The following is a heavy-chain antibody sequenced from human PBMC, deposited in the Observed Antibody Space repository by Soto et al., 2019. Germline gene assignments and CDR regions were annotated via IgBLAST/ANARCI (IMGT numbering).Heavy chain of an antibody. Sequence: PGGSLRLSCAASGFTFSSYSMNWVRQAPGKGLEWVSYISSSSSTIYYADSVKGRFTISRDNAKNSLYLQMNSLRAEDTAVYYCARHPSNFWFDPWGQGTLVTVSS. CDR3: ARHPSNFWFDP. V-gene: IGHV3-48*01. CDR1: GFTFSSYS. CDR2: ISSSSSTI. J-gene: IGHJ5*02. D-gene: IGHD4-4*01.